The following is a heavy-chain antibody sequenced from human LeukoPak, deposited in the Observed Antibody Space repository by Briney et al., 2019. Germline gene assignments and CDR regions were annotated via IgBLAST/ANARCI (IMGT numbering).Heavy chain of an antibody. CDR1: GYTFTGYY. CDR2: INPNTGGT. D-gene: IGHD3-3*01. CDR3: ARRYDFWSGYPTAFDY. J-gene: IGHJ4*02. Sequence: GSVNVSCKASGYTFTGYYIHWVRQAPGQGLEWMGFINPNTGGTSYAQKFQARVTMTRDTSISTAYMELSGLRSDDTAVYYCARRYDFWSGYPTAFDYWGQGTLVTVSS. V-gene: IGHV1-2*02.